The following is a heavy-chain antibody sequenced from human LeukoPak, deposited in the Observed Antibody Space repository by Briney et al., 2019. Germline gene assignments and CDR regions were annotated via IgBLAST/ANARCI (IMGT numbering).Heavy chain of an antibody. J-gene: IGHJ6*03. CDR2: ISSSGSTI. D-gene: IGHD3-3*01. V-gene: IGHV3-11*04. CDR1: GFTFSDYY. Sequence: GGSLRLSCAASGFTFSDYYMSWIRQAPGKGLEWVSYISSSGSTIYYADSVKGRFTISRDNAKNSLYLQMNSLRAEETAVYYCARVPGLRFLEWPPYYYYMDVWGKGTTVTVSS. CDR3: ARVPGLRFLEWPPYYYYMDV.